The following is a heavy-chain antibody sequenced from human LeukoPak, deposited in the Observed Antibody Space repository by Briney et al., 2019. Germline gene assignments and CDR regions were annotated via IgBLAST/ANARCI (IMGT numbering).Heavy chain of an antibody. J-gene: IGHJ4*02. Sequence: GGSLRLSCAASGFTFSSYAMRWVRQAPGKGLEWVAVISYDGSNKYYADSVKGRFAISRDTSTNTLSLQMNSLRAEDTAVYFCARRTGDTRFCSRFSCFLPDYWGQGTLVTVSS. CDR1: GFTFSSYA. CDR3: ARRTGDTRFCSRFSCFLPDY. V-gene: IGHV3-30*01. CDR2: ISYDGSNK. D-gene: IGHD2-2*01.